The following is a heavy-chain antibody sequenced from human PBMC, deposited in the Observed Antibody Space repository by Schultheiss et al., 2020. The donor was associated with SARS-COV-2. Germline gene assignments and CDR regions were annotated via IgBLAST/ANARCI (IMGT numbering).Heavy chain of an antibody. V-gene: IGHV3-7*02. CDR2: IKQDGSEK. Sequence: GESLKISCAASGFTFSNAWMSWVRQAPGKGLEWVANIKQDGSEKYYVDSVKGRFTISRDNAKNSLYLQMNSLRAEDTAVYYCARFGDFWSGYPDYWGQGTLVTVSS. CDR3: ARFGDFWSGYPDY. J-gene: IGHJ4*02. CDR1: GFTFSNAW. D-gene: IGHD3-3*01.